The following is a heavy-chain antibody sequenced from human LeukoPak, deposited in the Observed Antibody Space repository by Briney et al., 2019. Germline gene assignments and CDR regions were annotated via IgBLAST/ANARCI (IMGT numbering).Heavy chain of an antibody. D-gene: IGHD1-26*01. J-gene: IGHJ4*02. CDR3: ARGHWYSGSYHPRLFDY. CDR1: DGSMSTYQ. V-gene: IGHV4-59*12. CDR2: IYYSGST. Sequence: PSETLSLTCTVSDGSMSTYQWSWFRQPPGKGLEWIGFIYYSGSTNYNPSLKSRVTISVDTSKNQFSLKLSSVTAADTAVYYCARGHWYSGSYHPRLFDYWGQGTPVTVSS.